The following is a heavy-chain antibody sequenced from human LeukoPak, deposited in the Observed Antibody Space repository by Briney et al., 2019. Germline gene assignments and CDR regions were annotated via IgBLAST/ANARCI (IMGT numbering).Heavy chain of an antibody. D-gene: IGHD2-2*01. CDR3: ARDAYIVVVPAAMLESYYYYYGMDV. V-gene: IGHV3-30*03. J-gene: IGHJ6*02. CDR2: ISHDGSNK. CDR1: GFPFSSYG. Sequence: PGGSLRLSCAASGFPFSSYGMHWVRQAPGKGPEWVAVISHDGSNKYYEDSVKGRFTVSRDNSKNTLYLQMNSLRAEDTAVYYCARDAYIVVVPAAMLESYYYYYGMDVWGQGTTVTVSS.